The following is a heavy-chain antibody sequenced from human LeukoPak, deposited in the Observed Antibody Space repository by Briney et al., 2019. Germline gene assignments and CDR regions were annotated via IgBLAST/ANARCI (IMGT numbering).Heavy chain of an antibody. CDR3: ARVWLAYYYMDV. CDR1: GGSISSYY. V-gene: IGHV4-59*12. Sequence: PSETLSLTCTVSGGSISSYYWSWIRQPPGKGLEWIGYIYYSGSTNYNPSLKSRVTMSVDTSKNQFSLKLSSVTAADTAVYYCARVWLAYYYMDVWGKGTTVTVSS. D-gene: IGHD6-19*01. CDR2: IYYSGST. J-gene: IGHJ6*03.